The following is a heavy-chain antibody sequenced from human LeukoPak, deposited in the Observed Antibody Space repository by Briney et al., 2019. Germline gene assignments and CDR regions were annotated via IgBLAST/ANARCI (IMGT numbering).Heavy chain of an antibody. CDR1: GYTFSSYA. D-gene: IGHD3-22*01. Sequence: SVKVSCKASGYTFSSYAIRWVRQAPGQGLEWMGRIIPILGIANYAQKFQGRVTMTTDTSTSTAYMELRSLRSDDTAVCYCARQYSYYYDSSGHGGENWFDPWGQGNLVTVSS. J-gene: IGHJ5*02. CDR3: ARQYSYYYDSSGHGGENWFDP. V-gene: IGHV1-69*04. CDR2: IIPILGIA.